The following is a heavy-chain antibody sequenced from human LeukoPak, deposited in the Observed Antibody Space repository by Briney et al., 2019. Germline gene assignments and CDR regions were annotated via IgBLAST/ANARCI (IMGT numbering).Heavy chain of an antibody. D-gene: IGHD5-12*01. CDR3: ARESGYDSCYFDY. CDR1: GFTFSSYW. CDR2: IKQDGSEK. J-gene: IGHJ4*02. V-gene: IGHV3-7*01. Sequence: GGSLRLSCAASGFTFSSYWMSWVRQAPGKGLERVANIKQDGSEKYYVDSVKGRFTISRDNAKNSLYLQMNSLRAEDTAVYYCARESGYDSCYFDYWGQGTLVTVSS.